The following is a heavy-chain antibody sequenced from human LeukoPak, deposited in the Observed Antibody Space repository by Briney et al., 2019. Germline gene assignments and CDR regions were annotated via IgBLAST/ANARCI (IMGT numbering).Heavy chain of an antibody. CDR1: GGSISTYY. D-gene: IGHD3-10*01. J-gene: IGHJ4*02. Sequence: PSETLSLTCTVSGGSISTYYWSWIRQPPGKGLEWIGYIYHSGSTNYNPSLKSRVTISVDTSQNQFYLKLSSVTAADTAVYYCARGGSFGTYWGQGSLVTVSS. CDR2: IYHSGST. V-gene: IGHV4-59*01. CDR3: ARGGSFGTY.